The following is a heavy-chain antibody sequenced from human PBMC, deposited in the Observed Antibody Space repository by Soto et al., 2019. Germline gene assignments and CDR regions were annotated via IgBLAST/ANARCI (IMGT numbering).Heavy chain of an antibody. Sequence: ASVKVSCKASGYIFTIYDISWVRQAPGQGLEWMGWISVYNGNTNYAQKLQGRVTMTTDTSTSTAYMELRSLRSEDTAVYYCARAEYDFWSGDYYYGMDVWG. CDR3: ARAEYDFWSGDYYYGMDV. D-gene: IGHD3-3*01. CDR2: ISVYNGNT. CDR1: GYIFTIYD. V-gene: IGHV1-18*04. J-gene: IGHJ6*02.